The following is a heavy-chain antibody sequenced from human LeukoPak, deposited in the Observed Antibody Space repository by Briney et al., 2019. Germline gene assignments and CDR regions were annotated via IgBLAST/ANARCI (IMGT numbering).Heavy chain of an antibody. J-gene: IGHJ4*02. D-gene: IGHD6-19*01. CDR2: IDHSGST. CDR1: GGSFSGYY. V-gene: IGHV4-38-2*02. Sequence: SETLSLTCAVYGGSFSGYYWGWIRQPPGKGLEWTGSIDHSGSTYYNPSLKSRITISVDTSKNQFSLKLSSVTAADTAVYYCARDSALAQAVMFDYWGQGTLVTVSS. CDR3: ARDSALAQAVMFDY.